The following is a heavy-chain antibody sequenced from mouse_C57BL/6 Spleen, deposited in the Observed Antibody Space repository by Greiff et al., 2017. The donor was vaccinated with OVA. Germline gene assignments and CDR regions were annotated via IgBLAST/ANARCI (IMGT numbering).Heavy chain of an antibody. V-gene: IGHV1-7*01. CDR3: ARKWLLEYFDV. CDR2: INPSSGYT. D-gene: IGHD2-3*01. J-gene: IGHJ1*03. CDR1: GYTFTSYW. Sequence: QVQLQQSAAELAKPGASVKLSCKASGYTFTSYWLHWVKQRPGQGLEWIGYINPSSGYTKYNQKFKDKATLTADKSSSTAYMQLSSLTYEDSAVYYCARKWLLEYFDVWGTGTTVTVSS.